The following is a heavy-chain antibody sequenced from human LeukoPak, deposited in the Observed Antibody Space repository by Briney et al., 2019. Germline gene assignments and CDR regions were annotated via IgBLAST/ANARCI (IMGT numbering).Heavy chain of an antibody. Sequence: SVKVSCKASGGTFSSYTISWVPQAPGQGLEWMGRIIPILGIANYAQKFQGRVTITADKSTSTDYMELSSLRSEDTAVYYCARSSTQVVVPAADGAFDIWGQGTMVTVSS. CDR1: GGTFSSYT. V-gene: IGHV1-69*02. CDR3: ARSSTQVVVPAADGAFDI. D-gene: IGHD2-2*01. CDR2: IIPILGIA. J-gene: IGHJ3*02.